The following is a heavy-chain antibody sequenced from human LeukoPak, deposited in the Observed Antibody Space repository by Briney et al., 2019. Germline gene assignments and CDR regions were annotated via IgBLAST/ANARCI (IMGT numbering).Heavy chain of an antibody. V-gene: IGHV4-39*01. CDR2: IYYSGST. Sequence: SETLSLTCTVSGGSISSSSYYWGWIRQPPGKGLEWIGSIYYSGSTYYNPSLKSRVTISVDTSKNQFSLKLSSVTAADTAVYYCARRVELYYGDYFLGKVSWFDPWGQGTLVTVSS. D-gene: IGHD4-17*01. CDR1: GGSISSSSYY. CDR3: ARRVELYYGDYFLGKVSWFDP. J-gene: IGHJ5*02.